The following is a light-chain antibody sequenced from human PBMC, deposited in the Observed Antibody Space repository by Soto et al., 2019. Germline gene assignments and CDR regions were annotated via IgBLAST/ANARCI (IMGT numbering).Light chain of an antibody. CDR2: EVR. CDR1: SSDVGGYNH. CDR3: SSYASTSSYV. V-gene: IGLV2-14*01. Sequence: QSALTQPASVSGSPGQSITISCTGTSSDVGGYNHVSWYQQHPGKAPKLMIYEVRNRPSGVSDRFSASKSGNTASLTISGLQAEDEADYYCSSYASTSSYVFGPGTKGTVL. J-gene: IGLJ1*01.